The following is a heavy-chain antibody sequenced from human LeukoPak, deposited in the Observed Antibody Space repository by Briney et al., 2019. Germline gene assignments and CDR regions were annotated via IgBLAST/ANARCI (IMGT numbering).Heavy chain of an antibody. CDR2: IYPRASDT. Sequence: GGFPETSLQGSGIGITRLWNGWGRRGPGKGLEWMGIIYPRASDTRYSPSFRGQVTISADKSISTAYLQWSSLKASDTAMYYCAPRIPAALWGQGTLVTVSS. CDR1: GIGITRLW. D-gene: IGHD5-18*01. J-gene: IGHJ1*01. CDR3: APRIPAAL. V-gene: IGHV5-51*01.